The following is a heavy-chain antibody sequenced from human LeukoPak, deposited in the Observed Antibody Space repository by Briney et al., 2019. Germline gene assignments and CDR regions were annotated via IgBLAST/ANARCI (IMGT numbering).Heavy chain of an antibody. V-gene: IGHV1-69*13. J-gene: IGHJ6*03. D-gene: IGHD3-9*01. Sequence: SVKISCKASGGTFSSYAISWVRQAPGQGLEWMGGIIPIFGTANYAQKFQGRVTITADESTSTAYMELSSLRSEDTAVYYCARVVRDILTSNYYMDVWGKGTTVTISS. CDR2: IIPIFGTA. CDR1: GGTFSSYA. CDR3: ARVVRDILTSNYYMDV.